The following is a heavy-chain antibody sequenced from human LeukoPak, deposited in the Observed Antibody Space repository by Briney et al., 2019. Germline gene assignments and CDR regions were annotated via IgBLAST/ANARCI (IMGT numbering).Heavy chain of an antibody. CDR3: ARDLIVYGSGSYFDY. CDR1: GYTFTTYS. CDR2: INVGNGNT. J-gene: IGHJ4*02. Sequence: ASVKVSCKASGYTFTTYSIHWVRQAPGQGLEWMARINVGNGNTKYSQKFQGRVTITTDTSARTAYMELSSLRSEDTAVYFCARDLIVYGSGSYFDYWGQGTLVTVSS. V-gene: IGHV1-3*01. D-gene: IGHD3-10*01.